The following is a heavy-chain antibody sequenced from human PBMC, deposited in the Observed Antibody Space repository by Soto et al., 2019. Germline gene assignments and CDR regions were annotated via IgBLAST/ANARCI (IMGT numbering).Heavy chain of an antibody. CDR1: GFIFSSYG. D-gene: IGHD6-6*01. CDR2: ISYDGNNK. CDR3: EKDMRQRDEYSSSSTVAYYYGMDV. V-gene: IGHV3-30*18. J-gene: IGHJ6*02. Sequence: QVQLVESGGGVVQPGRSLRLSCAASGFIFSSYGIHWVRQAPGKGLEWVTVISYDGNNKYYVESVKGRFTISRDNSKNTLSLQMNSLRAEDTAVYFCEKDMRQRDEYSSSSTVAYYYGMDVWGQGTTVTVSS.